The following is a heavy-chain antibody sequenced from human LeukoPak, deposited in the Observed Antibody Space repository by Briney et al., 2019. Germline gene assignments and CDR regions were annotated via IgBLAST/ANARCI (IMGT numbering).Heavy chain of an antibody. Sequence: GESLKISCKASGYSFSSYWIGWVRQMPGKGLEWMGIIYPGDSDTRYSPSFQGQVTISADKSISTAYLQWSSLKASDTAMYYCARFSLRAAAGTGSDYWGQGTLVTVSS. CDR1: GYSFSSYW. CDR2: IYPGDSDT. CDR3: ARFSLRAAAGTGSDY. D-gene: IGHD6-13*01. V-gene: IGHV5-51*01. J-gene: IGHJ4*02.